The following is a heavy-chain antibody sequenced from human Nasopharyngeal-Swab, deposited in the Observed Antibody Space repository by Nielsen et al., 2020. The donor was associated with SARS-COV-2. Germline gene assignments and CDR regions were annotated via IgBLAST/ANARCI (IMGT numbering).Heavy chain of an antibody. CDR2: ISASVIDT. CDR1: GFTFSSYA. V-gene: IGHV3-23*01. J-gene: IGHJ4*02. D-gene: IGHD2-15*01. CDR3: AKDSGLAVVAAATPAYY. Sequence: GGSLRLSCAASGFTFSSYAMTWSRQAPGKGPEWVATISASVIDTNYADSVKGRFTISRDNSRSTLLLQMSSLRAEDTAVYYCAKDSGLAVVAAATPAYYWGQGTLVIVSS.